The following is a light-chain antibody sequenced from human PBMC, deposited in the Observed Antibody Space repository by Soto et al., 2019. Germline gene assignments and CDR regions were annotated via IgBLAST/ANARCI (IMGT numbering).Light chain of an antibody. Sequence: DIQMTQSPYTLSASVGDKVTITCRASQSITSWLAWYQQKPGKAPKLLMYKASILESGVPSRFSGSGSGTEFTLTISSLQADDFATYYCHQYNTFPWTFGQGTKVDIK. CDR3: HQYNTFPWT. CDR1: QSITSW. V-gene: IGKV1-5*03. J-gene: IGKJ1*01. CDR2: KAS.